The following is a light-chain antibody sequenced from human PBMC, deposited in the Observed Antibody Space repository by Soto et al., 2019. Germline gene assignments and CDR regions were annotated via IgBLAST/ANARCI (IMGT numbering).Light chain of an antibody. Sequence: QCALTQPASVSGSAGQSITISCTGTSSDVGAYNFVSWYQQHPGKAPKLMIYDVNNRPSGVSDRFSGSKSGNTASLTISGLQAEDETDYYCSSYTNSANYVFGTGTKVTVL. J-gene: IGLJ1*01. CDR2: DVN. V-gene: IGLV2-14*03. CDR1: SSDVGAYNF. CDR3: SSYTNSANYV.